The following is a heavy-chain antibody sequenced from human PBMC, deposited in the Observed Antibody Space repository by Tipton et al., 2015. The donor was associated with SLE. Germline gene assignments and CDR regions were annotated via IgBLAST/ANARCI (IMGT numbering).Heavy chain of an antibody. CDR2: ISSSSSNI. V-gene: IGHV3-48*01. CDR1: GFTFSSYS. CDR3: VRPSVGPIWGITMIVVGDAFEI. D-gene: IGHD3-22*01. J-gene: IGHJ3*02. Sequence: SLRLSCAVTGFTFSSYSMNWVRQAPGKGLEWVSYISSSSSNIYYADSVKGRFTISRDNAKNSLYLQMNSLRAEDTAVYYCVRPSVGPIWGITMIVVGDAFEICGQGTMVTVSS.